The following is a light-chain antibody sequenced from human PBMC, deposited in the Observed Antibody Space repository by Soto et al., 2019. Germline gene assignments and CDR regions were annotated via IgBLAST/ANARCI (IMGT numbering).Light chain of an antibody. J-gene: IGKJ4*01. CDR2: DAS. Sequence: EIVLTQSPATLSLSPGERATHSCRASQSVSSYLAWYQQKPGQAPRLLIYDASNRVTGIPARFSGSGSGTDFTLTISSLEPEDFAVYYCQQRSNWPRLTFGGGTKVDIK. CDR1: QSVSSY. CDR3: QQRSNWPRLT. V-gene: IGKV3-11*01.